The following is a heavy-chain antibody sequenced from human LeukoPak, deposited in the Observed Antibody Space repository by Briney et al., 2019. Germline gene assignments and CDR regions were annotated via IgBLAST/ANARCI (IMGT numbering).Heavy chain of an antibody. V-gene: IGHV1-46*01. J-gene: IGHJ4*02. D-gene: IGHD3-3*01. CDR2: INPSGGST. CDR3: ARANYDFWSGYYTKYYFDY. Sequence: ASVKVSCKASGYTFTSYYMHWVRQAPGQGLEWMGIINPSGGSTSYAQKFQGRVTMTRDTSTSTVYMELSSLRSEDTAVYYCARANYDFWSGYYTKYYFDYWGQGTLVTVSS. CDR1: GYTFTSYY.